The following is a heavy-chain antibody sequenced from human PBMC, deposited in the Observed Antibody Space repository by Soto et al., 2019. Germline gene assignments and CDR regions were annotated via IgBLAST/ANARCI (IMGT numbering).Heavy chain of an antibody. J-gene: IGHJ5*02. CDR3: AREVTIFGVVNNWFDP. V-gene: IGHV4-59*01. CDR1: GGSISSYY. CDR2: IYYSGST. Sequence: SETLSLTCTVSGGSISSYYWSWIRQPPGKGLEWIGYIYYSGSTNYNPSLKSRVTISVDTSKNQFSLKLSSVTAADTAVYYCAREVTIFGVVNNWFDPWGQGTLVSVFS. D-gene: IGHD3-3*01.